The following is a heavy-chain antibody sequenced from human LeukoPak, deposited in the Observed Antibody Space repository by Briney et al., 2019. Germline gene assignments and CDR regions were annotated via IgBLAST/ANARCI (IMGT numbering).Heavy chain of an antibody. Sequence: PGGSLRLSCAVSGFTFSSYWMSWVRQAPGKGLEWVANIKQDGSEKYYVDSVKGRFTISRDNSKNTLYLQMNSLRAEDTAVYYCAKGVMTTVTPYYYMDVWGKGTTVTVSS. CDR2: IKQDGSEK. CDR3: AKGVMTTVTPYYYMDV. D-gene: IGHD4-11*01. V-gene: IGHV3-7*03. CDR1: GFTFSSYW. J-gene: IGHJ6*03.